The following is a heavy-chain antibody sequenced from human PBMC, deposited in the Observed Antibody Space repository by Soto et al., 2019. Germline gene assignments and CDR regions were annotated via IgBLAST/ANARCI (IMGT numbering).Heavy chain of an antibody. V-gene: IGHV1-8*01. CDR2: MNPNSGNT. Sequence: QVQLVQSGAEVKKPGASVKVSCKASGYTFTSYDINWVRQATVQGLEWMGWMNPNSGNTGYAQKFQGRVTMTRNTSISTAYMELSSLRSEDTAVYYCARADYGDSVGNDAFDIWGQGTMVTVSS. CDR1: GYTFTSYD. J-gene: IGHJ3*02. CDR3: ARADYGDSVGNDAFDI. D-gene: IGHD4-17*01.